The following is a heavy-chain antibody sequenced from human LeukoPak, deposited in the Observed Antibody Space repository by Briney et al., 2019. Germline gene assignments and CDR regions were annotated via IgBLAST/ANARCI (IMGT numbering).Heavy chain of an antibody. CDR2: IYYDGST. CDR1: GGSIRSHY. J-gene: IGHJ5*02. V-gene: IGHV4-59*11. D-gene: IGHD4-11*01. CDR3: ARDNSNFGWFDP. Sequence: SETLSLTCTVSGGSIRSHYWSWIRQPPGKGLEWIGYIYYDGSTNCNPSLKSRVTISVDTSKNQFSLKLSSVTAADTAVYYCARDNSNFGWFDPWGQGTLVTVSS.